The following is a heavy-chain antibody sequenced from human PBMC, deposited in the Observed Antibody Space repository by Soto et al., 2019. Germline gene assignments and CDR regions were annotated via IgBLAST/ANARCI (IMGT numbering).Heavy chain of an antibody. J-gene: IGHJ6*02. CDR2: IDWDDDK. CDR1: GFSLSTSGMC. V-gene: IGHV2-70*11. Sequence: CGPTLVKPTQTLTLTCTFSGFSLSTSGMCVSWIRQPPGKALEWLARIDWDDDKYYSASLKTRLTISKDTSKNQVVLTMTNMDPVDTATYYCARIPGKGSGWRERYYYYGMDVWGQGTTVTVSS. D-gene: IGHD6-19*01. CDR3: ARIPGKGSGWRERYYYYGMDV.